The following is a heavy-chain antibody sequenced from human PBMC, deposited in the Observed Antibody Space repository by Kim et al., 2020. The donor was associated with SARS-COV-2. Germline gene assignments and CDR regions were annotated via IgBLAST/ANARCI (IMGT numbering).Heavy chain of an antibody. D-gene: IGHD3-10*01. CDR2: ISAYNGNT. J-gene: IGHJ4*02. Sequence: ASVKVSCKASGYTFTSYGISWVRQAPGQGLEWMGWISAYNGNTNYAQKLQGRVTMTTDTSTSTAYMELRSLRSDDTAVYYCARLYYYGSGSQYYFDYWGQGTLVTVSS. CDR1: GYTFTSYG. CDR3: ARLYYYGSGSQYYFDY. V-gene: IGHV1-18*04.